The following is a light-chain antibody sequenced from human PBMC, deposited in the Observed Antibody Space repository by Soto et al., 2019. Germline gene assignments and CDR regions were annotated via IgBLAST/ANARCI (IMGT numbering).Light chain of an antibody. CDR1: SSKNGASYD. V-gene: IGLV1-40*01. Sequence: QSVLTQPPSVPWAPGQRVTISCTGSSSKNGASYDVNWYQQLPGKAPNLLIYHNSNRPSVVPDRFSGSKSGTSASLAITGLQAEDEADYYCQSYDSSLSGSRVFGTGTKVTVL. CDR2: HNS. J-gene: IGLJ1*01. CDR3: QSYDSSLSGSRV.